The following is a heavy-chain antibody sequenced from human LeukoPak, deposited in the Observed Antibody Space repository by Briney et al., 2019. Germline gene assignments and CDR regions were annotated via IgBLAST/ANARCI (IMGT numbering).Heavy chain of an antibody. CDR3: ARDEILANYYDSSGYQGPHDAFDI. V-gene: IGHV3-11*04. D-gene: IGHD3-22*01. J-gene: IGHJ3*02. CDR2: ISSSGSTI. CDR1: GFTFSDYY. Sequence: GGSLRLSCAASGFTFSDYYMSWIRQAPGKGLEWVSYISSSGSTIYYADSVKGRFTISRDNAKNSLYLQMNSLRAEDTAVYYCARDEILANYYDSSGYQGPHDAFDIWGQGTMITVSS.